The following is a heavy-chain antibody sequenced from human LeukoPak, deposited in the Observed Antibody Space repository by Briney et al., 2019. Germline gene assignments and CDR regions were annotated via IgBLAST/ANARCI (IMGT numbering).Heavy chain of an antibody. CDR3: ARGGGGYMIFDY. V-gene: IGHV1-69*04. Sequence: SVKVSCKASGYTFTSYGISWVRQAPGQGLEWMGRIIPILGIANYAQKFQGRVTITADKSTSTAYMELSSLRSEDTAVYYCARGGGGYMIFDYWGQGTLVTVSS. D-gene: IGHD5-12*01. J-gene: IGHJ4*02. CDR2: IIPILGIA. CDR1: GYTFTSYG.